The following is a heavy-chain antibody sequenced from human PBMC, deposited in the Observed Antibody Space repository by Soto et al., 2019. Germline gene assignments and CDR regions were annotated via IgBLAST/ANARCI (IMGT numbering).Heavy chain of an antibody. J-gene: IGHJ4*02. CDR3: GAAPYYFDY. Sequence: EVQLVESGGGLVQPGGSLRLSCAASGFTFSAYWMAWVRQAPGKGLEWVANIKQDGSEKNYVDSVKGRFTISRDNAQNSLYLQMNSLRAEDTAVYYCGAAPYYFDYWGQGTLVTVSS. V-gene: IGHV3-7*05. D-gene: IGHD6-6*01. CDR1: GFTFSAYW. CDR2: IKQDGSEK.